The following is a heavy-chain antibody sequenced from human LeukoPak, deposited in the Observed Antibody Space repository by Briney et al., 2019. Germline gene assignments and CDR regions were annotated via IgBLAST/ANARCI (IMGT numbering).Heavy chain of an antibody. CDR1: GGSVSSGSYY. J-gene: IGHJ4*02. V-gene: IGHV4-61*01. D-gene: IGHD4-17*01. Sequence: SETLSLTCAVSGGSVSSGSYYWSWIRQPPGKGLEWIGYIYYSGSTNYNPSLKSRVTLSVDTSKNQSSLKMSSVTAAATAVYYCAVGAAGGDYWGRTYYFDYWGQGTLVTVSS. CDR3: AVGAAGGDYWGRTYYFDY. CDR2: IYYSGST.